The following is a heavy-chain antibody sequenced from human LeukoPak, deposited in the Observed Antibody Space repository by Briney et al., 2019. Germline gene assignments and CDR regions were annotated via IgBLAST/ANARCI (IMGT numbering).Heavy chain of an antibody. CDR1: VLTFSSHW. V-gene: IGHV3-7*03. D-gene: IGHD3-22*01. Sequence: GGSLRLLCAASVLTFSSHWMTWVRQAPGKGREWVANLKEDGTGKSYMDSVKGRFTISRDNAKNSLSLQMSRLRAEDTALYYCATPLDYYDRSGHDQGGDWGQGTLVTVSS. J-gene: IGHJ4*02. CDR3: ATPLDYYDRSGHDQGGD. CDR2: LKEDGTGK.